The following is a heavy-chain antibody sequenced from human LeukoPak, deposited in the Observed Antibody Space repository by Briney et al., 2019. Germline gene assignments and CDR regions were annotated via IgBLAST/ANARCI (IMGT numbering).Heavy chain of an antibody. V-gene: IGHV3-66*01. J-gene: IGHJ4*02. CDR1: GFTVSSYH. CDR2: LYSGGST. D-gene: IGHD3-9*01. Sequence: GGSLRLSCAASGFTVSSYHMSWVRQAPGKGLEWVSILYSGGSTYYADSVKGRFTISRDNSKNTLYLQMNSLRAEDTAVYYCASRPVLTGDYFDYWGQGTLVTVSS. CDR3: ASRPVLTGDYFDY.